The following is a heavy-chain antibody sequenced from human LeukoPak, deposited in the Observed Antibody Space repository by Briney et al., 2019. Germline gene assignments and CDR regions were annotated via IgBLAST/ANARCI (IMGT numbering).Heavy chain of an antibody. CDR2: ISYDGSNK. V-gene: IGHV3-30-3*01. D-gene: IGHD4-23*01. J-gene: IGHJ4*02. CDR3: ARDPGYGGNSEVGY. Sequence: GRSLRLSCAASGFTFSSYAMHWDRQAPGKGLEWVAVISYDGSNKYYADSVKGRFTISRDNSKNTLYLQMNSLRAEDTAVYYCARDPGYGGNSEVGYWGQGTLVTVSS. CDR1: GFTFSSYA.